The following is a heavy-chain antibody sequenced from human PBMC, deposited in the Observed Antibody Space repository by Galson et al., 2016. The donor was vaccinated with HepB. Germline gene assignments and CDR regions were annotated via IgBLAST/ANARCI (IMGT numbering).Heavy chain of an antibody. V-gene: IGHV3-15*01. D-gene: IGHD6-19*01. Sequence: SLRLSCAVSGFTFRNVWMRWVRQAPGKGLECVGRVKSKTDGGTIDYAAPVNGRFTISRDDSKNTLYLQMNSLKSEDTAIDYCTTDSDPRSSYYYYYYTMDVWGKGTTVTVSS. J-gene: IGHJ6*04. CDR2: VKSKTDGGTI. CDR1: GFTFRNVW. CDR3: TTDSDPRSSYYYYYYTMDV.